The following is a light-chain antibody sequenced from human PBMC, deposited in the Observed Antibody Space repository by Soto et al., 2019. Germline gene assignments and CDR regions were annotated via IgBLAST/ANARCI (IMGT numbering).Light chain of an antibody. V-gene: IGLV2-14*01. J-gene: IGLJ1*01. CDR1: SSDVGGYNY. CDR3: SSYTSSSTWG. Sequence: QSVLTQPASVSGSPGQSITISCTGTSSDVGGYNYVSWYQQHPGKASKLMIYDVSNRPSGVSNRFSGSKSGNTASLTISGLQAEDEADYYCSSYTSSSTWGFGTGTKVTVL. CDR2: DVS.